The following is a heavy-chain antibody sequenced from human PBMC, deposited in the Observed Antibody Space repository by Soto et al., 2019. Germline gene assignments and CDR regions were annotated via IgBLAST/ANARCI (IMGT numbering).Heavy chain of an antibody. J-gene: IGHJ4*02. D-gene: IGHD1-1*01. CDR1: GGSISSGGYY. Sequence: QVPLQESGPRLVKPSQTLSLTCTVSGGSISSGGYYWSWIRQHPVKGLEWIGYIYHNGNTYYNPPLESRTTISRDTAKNQFSLKVTSVTAADTAVYYCARGEPYGVFSYWGQGTLVTVSS. CDR3: ARGEPYGVFSY. V-gene: IGHV4-31*03. CDR2: IYHNGNT.